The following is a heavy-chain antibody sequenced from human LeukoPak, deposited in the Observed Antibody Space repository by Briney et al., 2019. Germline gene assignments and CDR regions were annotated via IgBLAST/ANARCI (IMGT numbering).Heavy chain of an antibody. CDR2: IIPIFGTA. V-gene: IGHV1-69*05. CDR1: GGTFSSYA. J-gene: IGHJ3*02. CDR3: ASSTTVTRFGAFDI. D-gene: IGHD4-17*01. Sequence: ASVKVSCKASGGTFSSYAISWVRQAPGQGLEWMGGIIPIFGTANYAQKFQGRVTITTDESTSTAYMELSSLRSEDTAVYYCASSTTVTRFGAFDIWGQGTMVTVSS.